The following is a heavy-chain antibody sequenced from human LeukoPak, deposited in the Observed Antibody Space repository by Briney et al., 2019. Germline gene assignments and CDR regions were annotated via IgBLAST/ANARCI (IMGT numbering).Heavy chain of an antibody. D-gene: IGHD5-18*01. CDR2: INWNGGST. V-gene: IGHV3-20*01. Sequence: GGSLRLSCAASGFTFDDYGMSWVRHAPGKGLEWVSGINWNGGSTVYADSVKGRFTISRDNAKNSLYLQMNSLRAEDTALYHCARGREYSYGFRYYYYMDVWGKGTTVTISS. CDR3: ARGREYSYGFRYYYYMDV. CDR1: GFTFDDYG. J-gene: IGHJ6*03.